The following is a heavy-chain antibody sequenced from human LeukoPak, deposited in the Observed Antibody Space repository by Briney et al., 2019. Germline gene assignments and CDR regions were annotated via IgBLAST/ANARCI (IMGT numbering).Heavy chain of an antibody. V-gene: IGHV3-30*02. Sequence: LSGGSLRLSCAASGFTFSSYGMHWVRQAPGKGLEWVAFIRYDGSNKYYADSVKGRFTISRDNSKNTLYLQMNSLRAEDTAVYYCAKGYCGGDCYSGYFDYWGQGTLVTVSS. CDR1: GFTFSSYG. CDR3: AKGYCGGDCYSGYFDY. CDR2: IRYDGSNK. D-gene: IGHD2-21*02. J-gene: IGHJ4*02.